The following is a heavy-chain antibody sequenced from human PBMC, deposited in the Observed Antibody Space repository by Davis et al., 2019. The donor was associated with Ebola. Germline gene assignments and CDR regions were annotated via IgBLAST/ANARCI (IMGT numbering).Heavy chain of an antibody. CDR3: ASGDGRGNYYDMDV. CDR1: GFIFSHYW. CDR2: IKQDGGEK. D-gene: IGHD3/OR15-3a*01. Sequence: GESLKISCAASGFIFSHYWMSWVRQAPGKGPEWVAIIKQDGGEKYYVDSVKGRFTISRDNAKNSLFLQMNSLRAEDTALYYCASGDGRGNYYDMDVWGQGTTVTVSS. J-gene: IGHJ6*02. V-gene: IGHV3-7*03.